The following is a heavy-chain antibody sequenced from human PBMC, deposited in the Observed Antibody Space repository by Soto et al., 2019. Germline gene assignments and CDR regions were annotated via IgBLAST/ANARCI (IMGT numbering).Heavy chain of an antibody. CDR2: INPSGGST. Sequence: ASVKVSCKASGYTFTSYYMHWVRQAPGQGLEWMGIINPSGGSTSYAQKFQGRVTMTRDTSTSTVYMELSSLRSEDTAVYYCARPHVDDTDAFDIWGQGTMVTVS. V-gene: IGHV1-46*03. D-gene: IGHD3-10*02. J-gene: IGHJ3*02. CDR3: ARPHVDDTDAFDI. CDR1: GYTFTSYY.